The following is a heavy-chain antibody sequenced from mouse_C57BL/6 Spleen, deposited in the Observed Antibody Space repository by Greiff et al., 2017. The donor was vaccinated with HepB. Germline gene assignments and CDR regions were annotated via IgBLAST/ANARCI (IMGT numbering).Heavy chain of an antibody. CDR3: ATLGRDQWYFDV. J-gene: IGHJ1*03. CDR1: GFTFSDYG. Sequence: EVQLVESGGGLVKPGGSLKLSCAASGFTFSDYGMHWVRQAPEKGLEWVAYISSGSSTIYYADTVKGRFTISRDNAKNNLFLQMTSLRSEDTAMYYCATLGRDQWYFDVWGTGTTVTVSS. V-gene: IGHV5-17*01. CDR2: ISSGSSTI. D-gene: IGHD4-1*01.